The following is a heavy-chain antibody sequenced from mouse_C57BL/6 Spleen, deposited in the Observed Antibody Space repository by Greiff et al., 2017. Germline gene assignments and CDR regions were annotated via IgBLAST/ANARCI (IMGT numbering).Heavy chain of an antibody. V-gene: IGHV1-4*01. CDR3: AGEDSSVYVGAY. Sequence: VQLQQSGAELARPGASVKMSCKASGYTFTSYTMHWVKQRHGQGLEWIGYINPSSGYTKYNQKFKDKATLTADKSSSTAYMQLSSLTSEDSAVYYCAGEDSSVYVGAYWGQGTLVTVSA. CDR2: INPSSGYT. J-gene: IGHJ3*01. D-gene: IGHD3-2*02. CDR1: GYTFTSYT.